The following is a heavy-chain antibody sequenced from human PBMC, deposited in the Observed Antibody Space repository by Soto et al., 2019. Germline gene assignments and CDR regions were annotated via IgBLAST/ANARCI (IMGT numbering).Heavy chain of an antibody. CDR2: ISSSSSYI. D-gene: IGHD3-22*01. CDR3: AREPNYYDSSGQLDGMDV. Sequence: KPGGSLRLSCAASGFTFSSYSMNWVRQAPGKGLEWVSSISSSSSYIYYADSVKGRFTISRDNAKNSLYLQMNSLRAEDTAVYYCAREPNYYDSSGQLDGMDVWGQGTTVTVSS. CDR1: GFTFSSYS. J-gene: IGHJ6*02. V-gene: IGHV3-21*01.